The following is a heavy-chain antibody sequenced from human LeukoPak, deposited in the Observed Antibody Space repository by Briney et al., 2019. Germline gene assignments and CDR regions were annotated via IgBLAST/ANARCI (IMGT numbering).Heavy chain of an antibody. CDR3: ARGRTYYYGSGSYSTFDY. CDR1: GFTFDDYG. J-gene: IGHJ4*02. Sequence: GGSLRLSCAASGFTFDDYGMSWVRQAPGKGLEWVSGINWNGGSTGYADSVKGRFTISRDNAKNSLYLQMNSLRAEDTALYYCARGRTYYYGSGSYSTFDYWGQGTLVTVSS. CDR2: INWNGGST. V-gene: IGHV3-20*04. D-gene: IGHD3-10*01.